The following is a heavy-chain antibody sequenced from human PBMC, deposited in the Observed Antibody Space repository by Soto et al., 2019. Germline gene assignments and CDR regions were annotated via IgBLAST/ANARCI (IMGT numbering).Heavy chain of an antibody. CDR3: ARVDQEGSSWQRDYYYYGMDV. CDR2: INPSGGST. CDR1: GYTFTSYY. V-gene: IGHV1-46*01. D-gene: IGHD6-13*01. Sequence: QVQLVQSGAEVKKPGASVKVSCKASGYTFTSYYMHWVRQAPGQGLEWMGIINPSGGSTSYAQKFQGRVTMTRDTSTSTVYMELSSLRSEYTAVYYCARVDQEGSSWQRDYYYYGMDVWGQGTTVTVSS. J-gene: IGHJ6*02.